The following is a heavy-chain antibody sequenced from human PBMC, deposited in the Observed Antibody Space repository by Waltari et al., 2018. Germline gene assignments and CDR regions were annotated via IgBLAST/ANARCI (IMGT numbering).Heavy chain of an antibody. CDR2: SRRIYDDI. CDR3: VKDQVATRLYYYYAMDV. J-gene: IGHJ6*02. CDR1: GFTFSNYA. D-gene: IGHD5-12*01. Sequence: EVQVLESGGGLVQPGGSLRLSCTGSGFTFSNYAMIWVRQGPGKGLEWVSVSRRIYDDIYYADSVRGRFTISRDHSNNTVYLQMNSLRVEDTAKYYCVKDQVATRLYYYYAMDVWGQGTTVTVSS. V-gene: IGHV3-23*01.